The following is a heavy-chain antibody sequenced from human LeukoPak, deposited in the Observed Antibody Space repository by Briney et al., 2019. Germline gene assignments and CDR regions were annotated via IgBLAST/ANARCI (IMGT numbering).Heavy chain of an antibody. V-gene: IGHV4-59*01. Sequence: SETLSLTCTVSGGSISSYYWSWIRQPPGKGLEWIGYIYYSGSTNYNPSLKSRVTISVDTSKNQFSLKLSSVTAADTAVYYCARDNLLWFGETSYNWFDPWGQGTLVTVSS. J-gene: IGHJ5*02. D-gene: IGHD3-10*01. CDR1: GGSISSYY. CDR3: ARDNLLWFGETSYNWFDP. CDR2: IYYSGST.